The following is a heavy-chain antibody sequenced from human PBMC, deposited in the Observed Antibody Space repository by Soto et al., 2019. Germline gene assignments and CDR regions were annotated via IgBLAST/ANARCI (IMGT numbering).Heavy chain of an antibody. CDR2: IYYSGST. D-gene: IGHD3-10*01. J-gene: IGHJ4*02. CDR1: GGSVSSGNYY. Sequence: QVQLQESGPGLVKPSETLSLTCTVSGGSVSSGNYYWSWIRRPPGKGLEWIGYIYYSGSTNYNPSLKSRVTISADTSKNQCSLKLSSVTAADTAVYYCARGTYSVRGPYFAYWGQGTQVTVSS. V-gene: IGHV4-61*01. CDR3: ARGTYSVRGPYFAY.